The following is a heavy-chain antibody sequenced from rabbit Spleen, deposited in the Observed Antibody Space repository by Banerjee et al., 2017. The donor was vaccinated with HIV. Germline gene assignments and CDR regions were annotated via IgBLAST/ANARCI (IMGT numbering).Heavy chain of an antibody. CDR2: IEPIFGVT. D-gene: IGHD1-1*01. J-gene: IGHJ2*01. V-gene: IGHV1S47*01. CDR1: GFDFRHYG. CDR3: ARNYVNVFDP. Sequence: QEQLVESGGGLVQPGGSLKLSCKASGFDFRHYGMSWVRQAPGKGLEWIGYIEPIFGVTYYANWVNGRFTISSHNARNTLFLQLNSLTAADTATYFCARNYVNVFDPWGQGTLVTVS.